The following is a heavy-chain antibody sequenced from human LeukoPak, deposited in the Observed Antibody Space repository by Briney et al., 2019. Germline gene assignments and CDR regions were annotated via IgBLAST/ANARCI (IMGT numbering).Heavy chain of an antibody. CDR3: ARVRMYYYGSGSYGYYYYMDV. Sequence: ASVKVSCKASGYTFTSYGISWVRQAPGQGLEWMGWISAYNGNTNYAQKLQGRVTMTTDTSTSTAYMELRSLRSDDTAVYYCARVRMYYYGSGSYGYYYYMDVWGKGTTVTISS. J-gene: IGHJ6*03. D-gene: IGHD3-10*01. V-gene: IGHV1-18*01. CDR2: ISAYNGNT. CDR1: GYTFTSYG.